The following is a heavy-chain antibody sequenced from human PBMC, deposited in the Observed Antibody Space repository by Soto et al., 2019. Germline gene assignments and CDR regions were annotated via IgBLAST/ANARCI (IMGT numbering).Heavy chain of an antibody. V-gene: IGHV3-30*18. D-gene: IGHD6-6*01. J-gene: IGHJ5*02. CDR2: ISYDGSNK. CDR1: GFTFSSYG. Sequence: PGGSLRLSCAASGFTFSSYGMHWVRQAPGKGLEWVAVISYDGSNKYYADSVKGRFTISRDNSKNTLYLQMNSLRAEDTAVYYCAKDSESSSSFDPWGQRTLVTVSS. CDR3: AKDSESSSSFDP.